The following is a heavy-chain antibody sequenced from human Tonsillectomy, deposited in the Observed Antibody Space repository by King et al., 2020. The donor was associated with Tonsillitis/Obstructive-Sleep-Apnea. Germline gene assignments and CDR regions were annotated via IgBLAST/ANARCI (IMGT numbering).Heavy chain of an antibody. CDR3: ARIRRVGYCIGGTCHDF. CDR1: GFSLSTSGMC. V-gene: IGHV2-70*11. Sequence: TLKESGPALVKPTQTLTLTCTFSGFSLSTSGMCVSWIRQPPGKALEWLARIDWDDDKYYSTSLRTRLTISKDTSKNQVVLTMTNMDPVDTATYYCARIRRVGYCIGGTCHDFWGQGTPVTVSS. CDR2: IDWDDDK. J-gene: IGHJ4*02. D-gene: IGHD2-15*01.